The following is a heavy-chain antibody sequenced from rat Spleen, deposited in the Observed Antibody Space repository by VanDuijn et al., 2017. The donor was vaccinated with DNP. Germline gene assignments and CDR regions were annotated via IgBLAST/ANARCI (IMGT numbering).Heavy chain of an antibody. V-gene: IGHV5-7*01. D-gene: IGHD1-2*01. CDR2: ISFEGSNT. CDR3: ARGRLYPHYAMDA. Sequence: EVQLVESGGGLVQPGNSLKLSCAASGFTFSDYAMAWVRQSPKKGLEWVATISFEGSNTYYGDSVNGRFTISRDNAQNTLYLQMSKLGSEDTAIYYCARGRLYPHYAMDAWGQGTSVTVSS. J-gene: IGHJ4*01. CDR1: GFTFSDYA.